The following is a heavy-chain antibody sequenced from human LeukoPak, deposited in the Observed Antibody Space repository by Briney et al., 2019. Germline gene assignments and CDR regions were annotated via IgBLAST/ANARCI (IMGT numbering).Heavy chain of an antibody. CDR1: GFTFSSYG. D-gene: IGHD1-26*01. J-gene: IGHJ4*02. CDR3: ARAKVGAIDY. V-gene: IGHV3-33*01. CDR2: IWYDGSNK. Sequence: GGSLRLSCAASGFTFSSYGMHWVHQAPGKGLEWVAVIWYDGSNKYYADSVKGRFTISRDNSENTLYLQMNSLRAEDTAVYYCARAKVGAIDYWGQGTLVTVSS.